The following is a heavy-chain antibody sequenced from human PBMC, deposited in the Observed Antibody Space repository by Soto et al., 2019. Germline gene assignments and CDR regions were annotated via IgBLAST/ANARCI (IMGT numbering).Heavy chain of an antibody. V-gene: IGHV3-30-3*01. D-gene: IGHD2-21*02. CDR1: GFTFSSYA. J-gene: IGHJ3*02. Sequence: GGSLRLSCAASGFTFSSYAMHWVRQAPGKGLEWVAVISYDGSNKYYADSVKGRFTISRDNSKNTLYLQMNSLRAEDTAVYYCARSREEYCGGDCYFDAFDIWGQGTMVTVSS. CDR3: ARSREEYCGGDCYFDAFDI. CDR2: ISYDGSNK.